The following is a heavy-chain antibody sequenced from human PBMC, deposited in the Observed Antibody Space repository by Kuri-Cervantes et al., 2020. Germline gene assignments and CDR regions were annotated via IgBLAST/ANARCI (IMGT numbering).Heavy chain of an antibody. D-gene: IGHD3-22*01. CDR1: GFSLSTSGVG. Sequence: SGPTLVKPTQTLTLTCTFSGFSLSTSGVGVGWIRQPPGKALEWLALIYWDDDKRYNPSLKTRLSITKDTSKNQVVLTMTNMNPVDTATYYCAHRYYDSSGYSFDYWGQGTLVTVSS. J-gene: IGHJ4*02. CDR2: IYWDDDK. CDR3: AHRYYDSSGYSFDY. V-gene: IGHV2-5*02.